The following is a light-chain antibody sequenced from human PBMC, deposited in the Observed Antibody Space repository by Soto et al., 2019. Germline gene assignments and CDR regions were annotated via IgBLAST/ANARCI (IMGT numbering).Light chain of an antibody. CDR2: GAS. Sequence: EIVLTQSPGTLSLSPGERATLSCRASRSISSTYLAWYQQKPGQAPRLLIYGASSRSTGIPDRFSGSWSGTDFTLTISILEPEDFAVDYCQQYGGSPPYTFGQGTKLEIK. CDR1: RSISSTY. V-gene: IGKV3-20*01. CDR3: QQYGGSPPYT. J-gene: IGKJ2*01.